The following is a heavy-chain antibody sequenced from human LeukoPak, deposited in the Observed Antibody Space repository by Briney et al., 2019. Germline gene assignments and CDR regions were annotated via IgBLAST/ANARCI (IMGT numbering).Heavy chain of an antibody. CDR3: ARTLRGYSSSWYDAFDI. V-gene: IGHV5-51*01. D-gene: IGHD6-13*01. CDR1: GYSFTNYW. J-gene: IGHJ3*02. CDR2: IYPGDSDT. Sequence: GESLKISCKGSGYSFTNYWIGWVRQMPGKGLEWMGIIYPGDSDTIYSPSFQGQVTISADKSISTAYLQWSSLKASDTAMYYCARTLRGYSSSWYDAFDIWGQGTMVTVSS.